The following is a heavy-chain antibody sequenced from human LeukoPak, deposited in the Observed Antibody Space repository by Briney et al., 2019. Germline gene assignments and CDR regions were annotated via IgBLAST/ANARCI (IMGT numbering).Heavy chain of an antibody. D-gene: IGHD2-2*02. V-gene: IGHV1-24*01. Sequence: ASVTVSCKAAGYTFTSYAMHWVRQAPGQRLEWMGGFDPEDGETIYAQKFQGRVTMTEDTSTDTAYMELSSLRSEDTAVYYCATSPVVPAAIADHFDYWGQGTLVTVSS. J-gene: IGHJ4*02. CDR2: FDPEDGET. CDR3: ATSPVVPAAIADHFDY. CDR1: GYTFTSYA.